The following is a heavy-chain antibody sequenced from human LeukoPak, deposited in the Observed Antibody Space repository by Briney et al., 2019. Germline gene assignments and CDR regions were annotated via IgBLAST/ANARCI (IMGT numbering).Heavy chain of an antibody. J-gene: IGHJ4*02. V-gene: IGHV3-23*01. D-gene: IGHD3-10*01. CDR2: ISGNGFNT. Sequence: GGSLRLSCAASGFNLGNYAMSWFRQAPGKGLEWVSAISGNGFNTYYANSVKGRFTISGESSGNTLSLQMHNLRAEDTAVYYCAKGVRLWFAFYFDYWGQGTLVTVSS. CDR3: AKGVRLWFAFYFDY. CDR1: GFNLGNYA.